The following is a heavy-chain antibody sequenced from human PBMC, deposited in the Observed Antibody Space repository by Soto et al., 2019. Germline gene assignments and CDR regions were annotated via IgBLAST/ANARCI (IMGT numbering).Heavy chain of an antibody. D-gene: IGHD2-2*02. Sequence: QVQLQESDPGLVLPSETLSLTCTVSGGSMNSYYWTWVRQPPGKGLEWIGYVYDSGTSKYNASLESRITMSLDKSRNQFSLSLSYVTAADTAVYFCARYTPPKKSFDSNPGWLDPWGQGTLVAVSS. CDR2: VYDSGTS. CDR1: GGSMNSYY. J-gene: IGHJ5*02. V-gene: IGHV4-59*01. CDR3: ARYTPPKKSFDSNPGWLDP.